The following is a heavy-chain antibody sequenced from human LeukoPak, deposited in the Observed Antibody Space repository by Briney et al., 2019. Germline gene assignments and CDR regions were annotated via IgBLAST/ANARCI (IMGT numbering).Heavy chain of an antibody. CDR3: ARVLYSSSWYEYFQH. CDR2: ISSGSGTI. D-gene: IGHD6-13*01. V-gene: IGHV3-48*01. CDR1: GFTFSTCS. Sequence: GGSLRLSCAASGFTFSTCSMNWVRQAPGTGLEWVAYISSGSGTIYYADSVKGRFTISRDNAKNSLYLQMNSLRAEDSAVYYCARVLYSSSWYEYFQHWGQGTLVTVSS. J-gene: IGHJ1*01.